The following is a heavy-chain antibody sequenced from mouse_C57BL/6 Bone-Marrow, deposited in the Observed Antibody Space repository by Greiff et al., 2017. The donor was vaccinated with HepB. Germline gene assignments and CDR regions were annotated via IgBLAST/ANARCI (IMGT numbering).Heavy chain of an antibody. CDR1: GYSFTGYY. J-gene: IGHJ4*01. Sequence: EVQLQQSGPELVKPGASVKISCKASGYSFTGYYMNWVKQSPEKSLEWIGEINPSTGGTTYNQKFKAKDTSTVDKSSSTAYMQLKSLTSEDSAVYYCARRRNYPYAMDYWGQGTSVTVSS. CDR2: INPSTGGT. V-gene: IGHV1-42*01. CDR3: ARRRNYPYAMDY. D-gene: IGHD2-1*01.